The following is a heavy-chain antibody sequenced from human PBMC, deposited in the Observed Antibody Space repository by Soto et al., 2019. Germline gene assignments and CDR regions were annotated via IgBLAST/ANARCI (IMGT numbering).Heavy chain of an antibody. V-gene: IGHV4-34*01. CDR1: GGSFSGYY. CDR3: ERLGGRCCYQP. J-gene: IGHJ5*02. D-gene: IGHD2-2*01. CDR2: INHSGST. Sequence: QVQLQQWGAGLLKPSETLSLTCAVYGGSFSGYYWSWIRQPPGKGLEWIGEINHSGSTNYNPSLKSRVTISVDTSKNQFSLKLSSVTAADTAVYYCERLGGRCCYQPWGHGNLVTVSS.